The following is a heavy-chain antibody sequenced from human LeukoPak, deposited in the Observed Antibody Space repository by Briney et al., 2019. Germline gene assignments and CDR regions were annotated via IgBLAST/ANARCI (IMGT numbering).Heavy chain of an antibody. D-gene: IGHD5-12*01. J-gene: IGHJ4*02. CDR3: ARDGLGVATDFDY. CDR2: ISSSSSTI. Sequence: PGGSLRLSCAASGFTFSSYSMNWVRQAPGKGLEWVSYISSSSSTIYYADSVKGRFTISRDNAKNSLYLQMHSLRAEDTAVYYCARDGLGVATDFDYWGQGTLVTVSS. CDR1: GFTFSSYS. V-gene: IGHV3-48*01.